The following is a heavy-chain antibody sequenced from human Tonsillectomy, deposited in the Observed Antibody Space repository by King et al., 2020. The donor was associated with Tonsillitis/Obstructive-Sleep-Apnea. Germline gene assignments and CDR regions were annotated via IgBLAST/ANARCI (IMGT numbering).Heavy chain of an antibody. CDR1: GFTFSSYW. Sequence: VQLVESGGGLVQPGGSLRLSCAASGFTFSSYWMSWVRQAPGKGLEGVANIKQDGSEKYYVDSVKGRFTISRDNAKNSLYLQMNSLRAEDTAVYYCAREGGRGSYFYWGQGTLVTVSS. CDR3: AREGGRGSYFY. J-gene: IGHJ4*02. V-gene: IGHV3-7*03. D-gene: IGHD1-26*01. CDR2: IKQDGSEK.